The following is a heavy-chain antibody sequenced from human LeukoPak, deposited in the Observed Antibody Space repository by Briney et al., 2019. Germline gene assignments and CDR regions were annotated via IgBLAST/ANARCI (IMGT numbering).Heavy chain of an antibody. V-gene: IGHV3-9*01. CDR2: ISWSSGSI. J-gene: IGHJ5*02. Sequence: PGRSLRLSCAASGFTFDDYAMHWVRQAPGKGLEWVSGISWSSGSIGYADSVKGRFTISRDNAKNSLYLQMNSLRAEDTALYYCAKDGGRYYYGSGNPSFDPWGQGTLVTVSS. CDR1: GFTFDDYA. CDR3: AKDGGRYYYGSGNPSFDP. D-gene: IGHD3-10*01.